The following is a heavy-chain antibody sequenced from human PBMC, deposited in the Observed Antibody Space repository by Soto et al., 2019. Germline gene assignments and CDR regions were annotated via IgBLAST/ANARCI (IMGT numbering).Heavy chain of an antibody. CDR2: IYYTGTT. CDR3: ARGPNCDFWSGYFRG. V-gene: IGHV4-59*01. CDR1: GGSISSYY. J-gene: IGHJ4*02. D-gene: IGHD3-3*01. Sequence: QVHLQESGPGLVKPSETLSLTCSVSGGSISSYYWSWIRQPPGKGLEWIGYIYYTGTTSYNPSLTLRVTISVDKSRNQFSLKLNSVAAADTAVYYCARGPNCDFWSGYFRGWGQGTLVTVSS.